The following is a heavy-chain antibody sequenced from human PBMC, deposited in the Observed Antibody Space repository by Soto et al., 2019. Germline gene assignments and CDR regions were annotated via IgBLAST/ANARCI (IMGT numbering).Heavy chain of an antibody. J-gene: IGHJ4*02. Sequence: TSETLSLTCTVSGGSISSYYWSWIRQPPGKGLEWIGEINHSGSTNYNPSLKSRVTISVDTSKNQFSLKLSSVTAADTAVYYCARGYGRSFDYWGQGTLVTSPQ. V-gene: IGHV4-34*01. CDR2: INHSGST. CDR1: GGSISSYY. D-gene: IGHD3-10*01. CDR3: ARGYGRSFDY.